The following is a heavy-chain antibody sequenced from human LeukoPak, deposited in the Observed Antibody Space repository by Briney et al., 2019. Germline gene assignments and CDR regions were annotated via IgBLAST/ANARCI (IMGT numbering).Heavy chain of an antibody. CDR1: GGSFSGYY. CDR2: INHSGST. J-gene: IGHJ6*02. V-gene: IGHV4-34*01. Sequence: SETLSLTCAVYGGSFSGYYWSWIRQPPGKGLEWIGEINHSGSTNYNPSLKSRVTISVDTSKNQFSLKLSSVTAADTAVYYCARGMGIAAVLYYYGMDVWGQGTTVTVSS. D-gene: IGHD6-13*01. CDR3: ARGMGIAAVLYYYGMDV.